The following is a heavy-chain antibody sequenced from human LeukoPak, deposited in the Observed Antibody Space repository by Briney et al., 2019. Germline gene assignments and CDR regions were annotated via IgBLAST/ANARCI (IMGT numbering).Heavy chain of an antibody. J-gene: IGHJ4*02. Sequence: SVKVSCKASGGTFSSYAISWVRQAPGQGLEWMGRIIPIFGTANYAQKFQGRVTITTDESTSTAYMELSSLRSEDTAVYYCARDPPTDYEFWSCYFDYWGQGTLVTVSS. CDR1: GGTFSSYA. CDR3: ARDPPTDYEFWSCYFDY. CDR2: IIPIFGTA. V-gene: IGHV1-69*05. D-gene: IGHD3-3*01.